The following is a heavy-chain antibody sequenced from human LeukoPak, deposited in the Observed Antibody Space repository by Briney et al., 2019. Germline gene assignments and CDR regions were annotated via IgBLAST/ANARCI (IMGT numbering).Heavy chain of an antibody. Sequence: QSGGSLRLSCAASGFTFDGYAMHWVRQAPGKGLEWVALISWGGDDTYYADSVKGRFIISRDNSKNSLYLQMNSLRPEDTAFYYCAKVALTLTTAYFDYWGQGTLVTVSS. J-gene: IGHJ4*02. D-gene: IGHD4-17*01. CDR3: AKVALTLTTAYFDY. V-gene: IGHV3-43D*03. CDR1: GFTFDGYA. CDR2: ISWGGDDT.